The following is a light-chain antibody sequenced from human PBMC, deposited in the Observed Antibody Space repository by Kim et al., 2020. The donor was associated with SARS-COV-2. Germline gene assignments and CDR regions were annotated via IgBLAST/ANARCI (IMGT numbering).Light chain of an antibody. J-gene: IGKJ1*01. CDR3: QQYDTYPWT. Sequence: ASVGDRVTITCRASQYITRRLAWYQQKPGKAPKVLISKASTLESGVPSTFSGSGSGTDFTLTNSSLQPDDFGTYYCQQYDTYPWTFGQGTKVDIK. CDR2: KAS. CDR1: QYITRR. V-gene: IGKV1-5*03.